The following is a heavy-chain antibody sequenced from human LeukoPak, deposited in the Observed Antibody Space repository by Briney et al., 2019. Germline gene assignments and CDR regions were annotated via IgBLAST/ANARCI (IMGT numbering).Heavy chain of an antibody. CDR1: GVSFSGYY. Sequence: PSETLCLTCAVYGVSFSGYYWSWIRQPPGKGLEWIGEINHSGSTNYNPSLKSRVTISVDTSNNQFSLKLNSVTAADTAVYYCARLRNYSTGWYRGTFDIWGQGTMVTVSS. CDR3: ARLRNYSTGWYRGTFDI. V-gene: IGHV4-34*01. D-gene: IGHD6-19*01. J-gene: IGHJ3*02. CDR2: INHSGST.